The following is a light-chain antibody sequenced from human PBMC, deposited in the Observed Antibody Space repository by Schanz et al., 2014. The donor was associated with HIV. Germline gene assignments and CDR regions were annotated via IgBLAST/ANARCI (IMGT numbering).Light chain of an antibody. V-gene: IGLV2-14*03. Sequence: QSALTQPASVSGSPGQSIAISCTGTSSDVGGYNYVSWYQQHPGKAPKLMVYDVNYRPSGVSNRFSGSKSGNTASLTISGLQAEDEADYYCSSYTSSSTLVFGGGTKVTVL. CDR2: DVN. CDR1: SSDVGGYNY. J-gene: IGLJ3*02. CDR3: SSYTSSSTLV.